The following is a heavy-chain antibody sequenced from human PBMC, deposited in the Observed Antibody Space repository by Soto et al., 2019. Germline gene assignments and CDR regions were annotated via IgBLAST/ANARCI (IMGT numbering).Heavy chain of an antibody. V-gene: IGHV3-43D*04. CDR2: ITWDAGSA. Sequence: EVQLVVSGGLVVRPGGSLRLSCAGSGFTFDDHTMHWVRQAPGKGLEWVSLITWDAGSAFYADSVRGRFTISRDNARNSLFLQMNSLRADDTAVYYCARVQSWGYFDFWGQGTLVTVSS. D-gene: IGHD6-13*01. CDR3: ARVQSWGYFDF. J-gene: IGHJ4*02. CDR1: GFTFDDHT.